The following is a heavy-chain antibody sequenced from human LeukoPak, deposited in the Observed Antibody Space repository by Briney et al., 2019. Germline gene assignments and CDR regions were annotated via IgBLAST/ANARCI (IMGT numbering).Heavy chain of an antibody. Sequence: PSQTLSLACTVSGGSISSGGYYWSWIRQHPGKGLEWIGYIYYSGSTYYNPSLKSRVTISVDTSKNQFSLKLSSVTAADTAVYYCARGFMCYYDSSGYCNWFDPWGQGTLVTVSS. CDR1: GGSISSGGYY. D-gene: IGHD3-22*01. J-gene: IGHJ5*02. V-gene: IGHV4-31*03. CDR2: IYYSGST. CDR3: ARGFMCYYDSSGYCNWFDP.